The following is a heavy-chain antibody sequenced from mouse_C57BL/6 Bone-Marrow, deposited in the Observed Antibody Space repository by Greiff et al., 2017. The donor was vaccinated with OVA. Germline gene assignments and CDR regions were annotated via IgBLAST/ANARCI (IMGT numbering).Heavy chain of an antibody. D-gene: IGHD2-2*01. CDR2: IDPEDGET. V-gene: IGHV14-2*01. CDR3: DRWGGYPLYYAVAY. Sequence: EVQRVESGAELVKPGASVKLSCTASGFNIKDYYMHWVKQRTEQGLEWIGRIDPEDGETKYAPKFQGKATITADTSSNTAYLQLSSLTSEDTAVYYCDRWGGYPLYYAVAYWGQGISVTVYS. J-gene: IGHJ4*01. CDR1: GFNIKDYY.